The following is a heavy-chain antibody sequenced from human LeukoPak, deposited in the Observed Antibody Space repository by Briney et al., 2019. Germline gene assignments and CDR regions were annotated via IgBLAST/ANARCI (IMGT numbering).Heavy chain of an antibody. CDR2: IYTSGST. Sequence: SETLSLTCTVSGGSISSGSYYWSWIRQPAGKGLEWIGRIYTSGSTNYNPSLKSRVTISVDTSKNQFSPKLSSVTAADTAVYYCARALGGYPANFDYWGQGTLVTVSS. J-gene: IGHJ4*02. CDR1: GGSISSGSYY. D-gene: IGHD1-26*01. CDR3: ARALGGYPANFDY. V-gene: IGHV4-61*02.